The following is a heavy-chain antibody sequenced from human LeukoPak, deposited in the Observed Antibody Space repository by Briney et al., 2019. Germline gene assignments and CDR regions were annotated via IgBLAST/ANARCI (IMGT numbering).Heavy chain of an antibody. Sequence: GASVKVSCKASGYTFPGYYMHWVRQAPGQGLEWMGWINPNSGCTNDGQKLQGRVTMTRDTPISTAYMELSRLRSDDTAVYSCAREIVSRGSDYWGQGSLVTVSS. D-gene: IGHD3-22*01. V-gene: IGHV1-2*02. CDR3: AREIVSRGSDY. CDR1: GYTFPGYY. J-gene: IGHJ4*02. CDR2: INPNSGCT.